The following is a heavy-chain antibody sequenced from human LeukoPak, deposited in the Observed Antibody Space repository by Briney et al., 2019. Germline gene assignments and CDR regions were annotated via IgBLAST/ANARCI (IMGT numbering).Heavy chain of an antibody. CDR2: ISSSSSYI. V-gene: IGHV3-21*01. J-gene: IGHJ6*04. CDR3: ARSLRFLERTPVQDV. D-gene: IGHD3-3*01. Sequence: GGSLRLSCAASGFTFSSYSMNWVRQAPGKGLEWVSSISSSSSYIYYADSVKGRFTISRDNAKNSLYLQMNSLRAEDTAVYYCARSLRFLERTPVQDVWGKGTTVTVSS. CDR1: GFTFSSYS.